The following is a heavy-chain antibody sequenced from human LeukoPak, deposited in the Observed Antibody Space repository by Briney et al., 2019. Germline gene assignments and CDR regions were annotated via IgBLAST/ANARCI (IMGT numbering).Heavy chain of an antibody. V-gene: IGHV1-69*13. CDR1: GYTFTSYG. Sequence: ASVKVSCKASGYTFTSYGISWVRQAPGQGLEWMGGIIPIFGTANYAQKFQGRVTITADESTSTAYMELSSLRSEDTAVYYCATGYYGSGSGYYYMDVWGKGTTVTISS. CDR3: ATGYYGSGSGYYYMDV. J-gene: IGHJ6*03. CDR2: IIPIFGTA. D-gene: IGHD3-10*01.